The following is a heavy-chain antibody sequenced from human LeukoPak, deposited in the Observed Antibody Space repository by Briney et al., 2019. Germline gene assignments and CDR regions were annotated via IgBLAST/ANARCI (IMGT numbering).Heavy chain of an antibody. V-gene: IGHV4-59*01. CDR1: GDSITNYY. D-gene: IGHD3-3*02. J-gene: IGHJ4*02. CDR2: MHYSGSS. Sequence: SETLSLTCTVSGDSITNYYWSWIRQPPGKGLEYIGYMHYSGSSNYNPSLRSRVTISVDTSKNQFSLRLNSVTAADTAVYYCARDHLRGPYYFDYWGQGTLVTVSS. CDR3: ARDHLRGPYYFDY.